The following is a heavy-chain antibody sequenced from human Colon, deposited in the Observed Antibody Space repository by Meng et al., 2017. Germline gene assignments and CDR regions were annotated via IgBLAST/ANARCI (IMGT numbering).Heavy chain of an antibody. CDR1: GFNFGVYE. J-gene: IGHJ6*02. Sequence: GESLKISCVASGFNFGVYEMNWVRQAPGKGLEWISYISSTGSTIFYADSVKGRFTISRDNGRNSVYLEMNSLRVEDTAVYYCARDVPSLVATTTFYYYYGMDVWGQGTAVTV. D-gene: IGHD5-12*01. CDR2: ISSTGSTI. V-gene: IGHV3-48*03. CDR3: ARDVPSLVATTTFYYYYGMDV.